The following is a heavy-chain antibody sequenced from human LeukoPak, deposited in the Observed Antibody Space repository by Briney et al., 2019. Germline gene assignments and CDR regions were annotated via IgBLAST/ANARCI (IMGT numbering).Heavy chain of an antibody. Sequence: PSETLSLTCTVSGGSFSSYFWSWIRQPPGKGLEWIGYIYYSGSTNYNPSLKSRVTISVDTSKNQFSLKLSSVTAADTGVYYCAGSHGANTVPGRITWVDPWGPGTPVTLSP. CDR1: GGSFSSYF. J-gene: IGHJ5*02. CDR2: IYYSGST. CDR3: AGSHGANTVPGRITWVDP. V-gene: IGHV4-59*01. D-gene: IGHD3-16*01.